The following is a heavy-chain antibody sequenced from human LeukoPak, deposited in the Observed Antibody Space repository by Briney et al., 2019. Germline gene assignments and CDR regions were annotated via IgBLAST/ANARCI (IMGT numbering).Heavy chain of an antibody. Sequence: GGSLRRSCAGSGFTFDHYAMHWVRQAPGQGLEWVSLISGGGGGTYYADSVKGRFTISRDNSKNSLYLQMNSLRIEDTALYYCAKEISASGTIGNWFDPWGQGTLVTVFS. CDR2: ISGGGGGT. D-gene: IGHD3-10*01. CDR1: GFTFDHYA. V-gene: IGHV3-43*02. J-gene: IGHJ5*02. CDR3: AKEISASGTIGNWFDP.